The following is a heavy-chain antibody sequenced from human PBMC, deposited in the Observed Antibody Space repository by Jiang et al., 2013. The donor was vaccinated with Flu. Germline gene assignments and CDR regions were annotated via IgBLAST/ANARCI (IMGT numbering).Heavy chain of an antibody. CDR2: INPSGGST. Sequence: EVKKPGASVKVSCKASGYTFTSYYMHWVRQAPGQGLEWMGIINPSGGSTSYAQKFQGRVTMTRDTSTSTVYMELSSLRSEDTAVYYCARELAVAGIPGGLRAGGDYWGQGTLVTVSS. D-gene: IGHD6-19*01. V-gene: IGHV1-46*01. CDR1: GYTFTSYY. J-gene: IGHJ4*02. CDR3: ARELAVAGIPGGLRAGGDY.